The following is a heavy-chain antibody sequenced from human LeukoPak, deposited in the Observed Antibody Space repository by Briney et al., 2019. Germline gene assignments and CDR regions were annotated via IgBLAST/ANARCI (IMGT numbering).Heavy chain of an antibody. CDR1: GFTFSSCS. Sequence: PGRTLRLSCAASGFTFSSCSMNWVRQAPGKGLEWVSYISSSSSTIYYADSVKGRFTISRDNAKNSLYLQMNSLRAEDTAVYYCARRDSSDFDYWGQGTLVTVSS. CDR3: ARRDSSDFDY. D-gene: IGHD3-22*01. CDR2: ISSSSSTI. J-gene: IGHJ4*02. V-gene: IGHV3-48*01.